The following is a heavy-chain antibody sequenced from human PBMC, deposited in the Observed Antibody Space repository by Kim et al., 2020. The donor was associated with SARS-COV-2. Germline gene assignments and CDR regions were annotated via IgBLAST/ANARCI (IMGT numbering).Heavy chain of an antibody. J-gene: IGHJ4*02. V-gene: IGHV4-31*03. Sequence: SETLSLTCTVSGGSISSGGYYWSWIRQHPGKGLELIGYIYYSGSTYYNPSLKSRVTISVDTSKNQFSLKLSSVTAADTAVYYCARNVGSSWYLDYWGQGTLVTVSS. D-gene: IGHD6-13*01. CDR1: GGSISSGGYY. CDR2: IYYSGST. CDR3: ARNVGSSWYLDY.